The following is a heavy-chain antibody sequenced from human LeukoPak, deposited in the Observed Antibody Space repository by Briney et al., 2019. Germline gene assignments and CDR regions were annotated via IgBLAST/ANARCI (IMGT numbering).Heavy chain of an antibody. J-gene: IGHJ5*02. CDR1: GYTFTSYG. CDR3: AIGYCSGGSCSNNWFDP. CDR2: ISAYNGNT. Sequence: ASVKVSCKASGYTFTSYGISWVRQAPGQGLEWMGRISAYNGNTNYAQKLQGRVTMTTDTSTSTAYMELRSLRSDDTAVYYCAIGYCSGGSCSNNWFDPWGQGTLVTVSS. V-gene: IGHV1-18*01. D-gene: IGHD2-15*01.